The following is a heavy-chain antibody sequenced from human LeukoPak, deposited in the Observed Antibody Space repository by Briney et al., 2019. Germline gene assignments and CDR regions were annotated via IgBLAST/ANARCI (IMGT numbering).Heavy chain of an antibody. Sequence: GASVKVSCKASGGTFSSYAISWVRQAPGRGLEWMGGIIPIFGTANYAQKFQGRVTITADESTSTAYMELSSLRSEDTAVYYCARDHTTIPHYYYMDVWGKGTTVTVSS. CDR1: GGTFSSYA. CDR3: ARDHTTIPHYYYMDV. J-gene: IGHJ6*03. CDR2: IIPIFGTA. V-gene: IGHV1-69*13. D-gene: IGHD1-1*01.